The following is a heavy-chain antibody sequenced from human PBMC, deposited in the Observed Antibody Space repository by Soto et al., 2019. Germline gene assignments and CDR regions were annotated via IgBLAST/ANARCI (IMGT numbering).Heavy chain of an antibody. V-gene: IGHV3-74*01. D-gene: IGHD3-10*01. Sequence: GGSLRLSCTASGFSFSSYWMHWVRLAPGKGPVWVSGIKSDGSRTTYADFVKGRFSISRDNAKNTVYLQLNSLTADDTAVYYCAKGFYGSGSYYNERAFDSWGQGTLVTVSS. J-gene: IGHJ4*02. CDR2: IKSDGSRT. CDR1: GFSFSSYW. CDR3: AKGFYGSGSYYNERAFDS.